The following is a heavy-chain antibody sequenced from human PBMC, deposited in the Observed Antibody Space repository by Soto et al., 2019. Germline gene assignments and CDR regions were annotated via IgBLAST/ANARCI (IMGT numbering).Heavy chain of an antibody. CDR2: MYYNGNI. J-gene: IGHJ5*02. D-gene: IGHD3-16*01. V-gene: IGHV4-59*01. CDR1: GGSISNYY. Sequence: SETLSLTCNVSGGSISNYYWTWVRQSPEKGLEWIGYMYYNGNINYNPSLKSRVTISIDTSKNQFSLTLKSVPAADTAVYYCARGGNWFEPWGQGVRVTVPQ. CDR3: ARGGNWFEP.